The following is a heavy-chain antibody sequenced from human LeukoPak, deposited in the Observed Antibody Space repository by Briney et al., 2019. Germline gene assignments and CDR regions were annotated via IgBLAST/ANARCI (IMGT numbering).Heavy chain of an antibody. Sequence: HGESLKISCKGSGYSFTSYWIGWVRQMPGKGLEWMGIIYPGDSDTRYSPSFQGQVTISADKSISTAYLQWSSLKASDTAMYYCAREGDYYYDSSGYYFFDYWGQGTLVTVSS. J-gene: IGHJ4*02. D-gene: IGHD3-22*01. CDR1: GYSFTSYW. V-gene: IGHV5-51*01. CDR3: AREGDYYYDSSGYYFFDY. CDR2: IYPGDSDT.